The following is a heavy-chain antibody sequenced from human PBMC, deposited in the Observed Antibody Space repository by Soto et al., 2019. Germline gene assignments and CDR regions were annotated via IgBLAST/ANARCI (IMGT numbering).Heavy chain of an antibody. J-gene: IGHJ4*02. CDR3: ARQRTTVVTQAYFDH. CDR2: IYYSGRS. Sequence: PSESMSLACTVCGGTINSSSYYWCWIRQPPGKGLEWIGGIYYSGRSYYNPSLKSRVTMSVDTSKNQFSLTLNSVTAADAAVYYCARQRTTVVTQAYFDHWGQGTLVTVS. CDR1: GGTINSSSYY. D-gene: IGHD4-17*01. V-gene: IGHV4-39*01.